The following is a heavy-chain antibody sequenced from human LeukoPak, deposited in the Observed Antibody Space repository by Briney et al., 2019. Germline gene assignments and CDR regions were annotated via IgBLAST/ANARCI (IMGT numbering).Heavy chain of an antibody. CDR3: ARTEALSGTALAH. D-gene: IGHD1-7*01. CDR2: ITPLLGKT. J-gene: IGHJ4*02. CDR1: GGGFSSYL. Sequence: SVKVSCRASGGGFSSYLFTWVRQARGQGLEWMGGITPLLGKTSNAERFQGRVTITADEATRTVYMELSSLRSEDTAVYYCARTEALSGTALAHWGQGTLVTVSS. V-gene: IGHV1-69*01.